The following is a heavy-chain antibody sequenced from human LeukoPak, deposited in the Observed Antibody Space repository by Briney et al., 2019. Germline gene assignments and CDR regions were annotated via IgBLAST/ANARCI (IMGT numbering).Heavy chain of an antibody. CDR1: GFTFSSYG. V-gene: IGHV3-33*01. Sequence: GGSLRLSCAASGFTFSSYGMHWVRQPPGKGLEWVAVIWYDGSNKYYADSVKGRFTISRDNSKNTLYLQMNSLRAEDTAVYYCARGNYYGSGSDNYYMDVWGKGTTVTVSS. D-gene: IGHD3-10*01. J-gene: IGHJ6*03. CDR2: IWYDGSNK. CDR3: ARGNYYGSGSDNYYMDV.